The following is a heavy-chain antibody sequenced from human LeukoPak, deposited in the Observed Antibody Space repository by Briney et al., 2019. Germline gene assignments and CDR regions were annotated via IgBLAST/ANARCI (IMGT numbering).Heavy chain of an antibody. J-gene: IGHJ3*02. CDR2: IYPGDSDT. CDR3: ARLGVMVRGASDQITAFDI. V-gene: IGHV5-51*01. Sequence: GESLKISCKGSGYSFTSYWIGWVRQMPGKGLEWMGIIYPGDSDTRYSPSFQGQVTISADKSISTAYLQWSSLKASDTAMYYCARLGVMVRGASDQITAFDIWGQGTLVTISS. D-gene: IGHD3-10*01. CDR1: GYSFTSYW.